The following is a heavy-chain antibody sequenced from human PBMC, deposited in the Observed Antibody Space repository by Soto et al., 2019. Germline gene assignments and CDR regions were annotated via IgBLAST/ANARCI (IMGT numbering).Heavy chain of an antibody. CDR3: ARVLGWELKFGPLDY. V-gene: IGHV3-21*01. J-gene: IGHJ4*02. Sequence: GGSLRLSCAASGFTFSSYSMNWVRQAPGKGLEWVSSISSSSSYIYYADSVKGRFTISRDNAKNSLYLQMNSLRAEDTAVYYCARVLGWELKFGPLDYWGQGTLVTVSS. CDR1: GFTFSSYS. D-gene: IGHD1-26*01. CDR2: ISSSSSYI.